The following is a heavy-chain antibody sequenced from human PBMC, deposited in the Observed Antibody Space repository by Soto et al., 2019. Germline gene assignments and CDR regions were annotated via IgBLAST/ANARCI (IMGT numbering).Heavy chain of an antibody. V-gene: IGHV5-51*01. J-gene: IGHJ3*02. CDR2: IYPGDSDT. D-gene: IGHD3-3*01. CDR3: ARRYYDFWSGYYTGGAFHI. Sequence: PGESLKISCKGSGYSFTSYWIGWVRQMPGKGLEWMGIIYPGDSDTRYSRSFQGQVTISADKSISTAYLQWSSLKASDTAMYYCARRYYDFWSGYYTGGAFHIWGQGKMV. CDR1: GYSFTSYW.